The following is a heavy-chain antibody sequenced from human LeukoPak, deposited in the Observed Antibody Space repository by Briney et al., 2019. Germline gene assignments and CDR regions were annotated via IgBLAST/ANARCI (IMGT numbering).Heavy chain of an antibody. J-gene: IGHJ4*02. CDR2: LYHSGST. CDR3: AGGAQWLAHDY. CDR1: GGSISSYY. Sequence: SETLSLTCTVSGGSISSYYWSWIRQPPGKGLEWIGSLYHSGSTNYNPSLNSRVTILLDTPKNQFSLKLSSVTAADTAICYCAGGAQWLAHDYWGQGTLVTVSS. V-gene: IGHV4-59*08. D-gene: IGHD6-19*01.